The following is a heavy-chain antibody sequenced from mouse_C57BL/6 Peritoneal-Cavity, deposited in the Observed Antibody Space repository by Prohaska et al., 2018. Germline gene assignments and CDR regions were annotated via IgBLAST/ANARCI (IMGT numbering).Heavy chain of an antibody. CDR2: ISYDGSN. D-gene: IGHD2-3*01. J-gene: IGHJ2*01. CDR3: ASLYDGYSLDY. Sequence: DVQLQESGPGLVKPSQSLSLTCSVTGYPITSGYYWNWIRQFPGNKLEWMGYISYDGSNNYNPSLKNRISITRDTSKNQFFLKLNSVTTEDTATYYCASLYDGYSLDYWGQGTTLTVSS. V-gene: IGHV3-6*01. CDR1: GYPITSGYY.